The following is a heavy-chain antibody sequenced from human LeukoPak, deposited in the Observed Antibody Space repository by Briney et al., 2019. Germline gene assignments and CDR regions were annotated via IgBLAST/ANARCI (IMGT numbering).Heavy chain of an antibody. CDR1: GFTVSSNY. Sequence: GGSLRLSCAASGFTVSSNYMSWVRQAPGKGLEWVSVIYSGGSTYYADSVKGRFTISRDNSKNTLYLHMNSLRGEDTAVYYCARDLSGSYFDYWGQGTLVTVYS. D-gene: IGHD1-26*01. CDR3: ARDLSGSYFDY. CDR2: IYSGGST. J-gene: IGHJ4*02. V-gene: IGHV3-53*01.